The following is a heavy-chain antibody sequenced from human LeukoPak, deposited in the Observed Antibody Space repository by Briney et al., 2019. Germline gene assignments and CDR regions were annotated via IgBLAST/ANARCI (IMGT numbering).Heavy chain of an antibody. V-gene: IGHV3-53*01. D-gene: IGHD2-8*01. CDR3: ARVPGYCTNGVCYSPLYYFDY. CDR2: IYSGGST. CDR1: GFTFSSYW. Sequence: GGSLRLSCAASGFTFSSYWMNWARQAPGKGLEWVSVIYSGGSTYYADSVKGRFTISRDNSKNTLYLQMNSLRAEDTAVYYCARVPGYCTNGVCYSPLYYFDYWGQGTLVTVSS. J-gene: IGHJ4*02.